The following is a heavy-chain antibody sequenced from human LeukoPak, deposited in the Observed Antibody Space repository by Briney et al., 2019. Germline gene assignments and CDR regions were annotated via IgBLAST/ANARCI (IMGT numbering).Heavy chain of an antibody. CDR2: IKQDGSER. J-gene: IGHJ6*04. CDR3: AELGITMIGGV. V-gene: IGHV3-7*01. D-gene: IGHD3-10*02. CDR1: GFTFSSYW. Sequence: GGSLRLSCAASGFTFSSYWMSWVRQAPGKGLEWVANIKQDGSERYYVDSLKGQFTISRDNAKNSLYLQMNSLRAEDTAVYYCAELGITMIGGVWGKGTTVTISS.